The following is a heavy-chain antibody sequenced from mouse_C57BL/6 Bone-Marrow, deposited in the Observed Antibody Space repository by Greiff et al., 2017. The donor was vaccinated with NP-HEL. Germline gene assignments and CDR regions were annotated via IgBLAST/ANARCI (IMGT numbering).Heavy chain of an antibody. Sequence: VQLQQSGPELVKPGASVKISCKASGYTFTDYYMNWVKQSHGKSLEWIGDINPNNGGTSYNQKFKGKATLTVDKSSSTAYMELRSLTSEDSAVYYCARLGGSGGYYAMDYWGQGTSVTVSS. D-gene: IGHD1-1*01. CDR1: GYTFTDYY. V-gene: IGHV1-26*01. CDR2: INPNNGGT. J-gene: IGHJ4*01. CDR3: ARLGGSGGYYAMDY.